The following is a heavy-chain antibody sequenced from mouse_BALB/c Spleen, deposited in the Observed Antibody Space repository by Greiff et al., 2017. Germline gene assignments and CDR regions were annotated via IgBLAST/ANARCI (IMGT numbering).Heavy chain of an antibody. J-gene: IGHJ4*01. CDR2: INPNSGTT. D-gene: IGHD2-4*01. V-gene: IGHV1S130*01. Sequence: VQLQQSGPVLVKPGASVKLSCKASGYTFTSSCMHWAKQSPGQGLEWIGEINPNSGTTNYNEKFKGKATLTVDTSSSTAYVDLSSLTSEDSAVYYCARDDYEDYAMDYWGQGTSVTVSS. CDR3: ARDDYEDYAMDY. CDR1: GYTFTSSC.